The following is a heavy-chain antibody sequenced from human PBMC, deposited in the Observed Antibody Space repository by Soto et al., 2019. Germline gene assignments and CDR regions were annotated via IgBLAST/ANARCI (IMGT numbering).Heavy chain of an antibody. Sequence: GASVKVSCKASGYTFTGYYMHWVRQAPGQGLEWMGWINPNSGGTNYAQKFQGRVTMTRDTSISTAYMELSRLRSDDTAVYYCARDPGRKIAAAGHWFDPWGQGTLVTVSS. CDR2: INPNSGGT. V-gene: IGHV1-2*02. J-gene: IGHJ5*02. CDR1: GYTFTGYY. CDR3: ARDPGRKIAAAGHWFDP. D-gene: IGHD6-13*01.